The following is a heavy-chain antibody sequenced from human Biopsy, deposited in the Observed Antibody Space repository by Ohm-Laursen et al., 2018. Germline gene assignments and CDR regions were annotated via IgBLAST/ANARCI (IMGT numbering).Heavy chain of an antibody. J-gene: IGHJ4*02. CDR3: ATDGAGSYNEN. D-gene: IGHD3-10*01. Sequence: SLRLSCAASGFPVSDYYMSWIRQAPGKGLEWLSYISGSGVTKMYADSVKGRFTVSRDNAKNSLHLEMNNLTVEDTAVYYCATDGAGSYNENWGQGTLVSVSS. CDR1: GFPVSDYY. CDR2: ISGSGVTK. V-gene: IGHV3-11*01.